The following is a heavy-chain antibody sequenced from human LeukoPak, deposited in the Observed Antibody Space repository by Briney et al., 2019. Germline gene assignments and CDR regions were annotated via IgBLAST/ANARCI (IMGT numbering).Heavy chain of an antibody. CDR1: GYTFSNYD. V-gene: IGHV1-8*01. Sequence: VPSVKVSCKASGYTFSNYDINWVRQATGQGLEWMGWMNPNSANTGYAQKFQGRVTMTRDTSINTAYMELSSLRSDDTAVYYCARGQRSSGYWFDPWGQGTLVVVSS. D-gene: IGHD3-22*01. J-gene: IGHJ5*02. CDR2: MNPNSANT. CDR3: ARGQRSSGYWFDP.